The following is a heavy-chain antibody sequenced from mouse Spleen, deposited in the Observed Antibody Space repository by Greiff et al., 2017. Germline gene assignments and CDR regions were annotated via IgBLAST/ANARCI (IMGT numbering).Heavy chain of an antibody. J-gene: IGHJ4*01. CDR3: ARGDSSGYGAMDY. CDR1: GYTFTSYW. D-gene: IGHD3-2*02. CDR2: IYPGSGST. Sequence: VQLQQPGAELVKPGASVKMSCKASGYTFTSYWITWVKQRPGQGLEWIGDIYPGSGSTNYNEKFKSKATLTVDTSSSTAYMQLSSLTSEDSAVYYCARGDSSGYGAMDYWGQGTSVTVSS. V-gene: IGHV1-55*01.